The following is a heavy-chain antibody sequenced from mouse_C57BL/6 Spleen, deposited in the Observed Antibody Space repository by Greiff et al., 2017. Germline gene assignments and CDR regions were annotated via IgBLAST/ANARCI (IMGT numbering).Heavy chain of an antibody. V-gene: IGHV5-17*01. CDR1: GFTFSDYG. CDR2: ISSGSSSI. J-gene: IGHJ1*03. CDR3: ARQRKGVYWYFDY. Sequence: EVHLVESGGGLVKPGGSLKLSCAASGFTFSDYGMPWVRQAPEKGLEWVAYISSGSSSIYYADTVKGRFTISRDNAKNTLYLQMTSLESEDTAMYDCARQRKGVYWYFDYWGKGTTVTVSS.